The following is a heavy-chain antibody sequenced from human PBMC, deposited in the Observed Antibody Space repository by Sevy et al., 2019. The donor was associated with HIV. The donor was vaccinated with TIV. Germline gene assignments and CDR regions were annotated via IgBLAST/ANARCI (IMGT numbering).Heavy chain of an antibody. CDR1: GFTFSSFA. J-gene: IGHJ4*02. V-gene: IGHV3-23*01. Sequence: GGSLRLSCAASGFTFSSFAMGWVRQAPGKGLDWISVISGTGDYTYYADSVKGRFTISRDNSKNTLFLQMNSLRAEDMAIFYCAKKMGGGSGMAFLVDYWGQGTLVTVSS. CDR2: ISGTGDYT. D-gene: IGHD5-18*01. CDR3: AKKMGGGSGMAFLVDY.